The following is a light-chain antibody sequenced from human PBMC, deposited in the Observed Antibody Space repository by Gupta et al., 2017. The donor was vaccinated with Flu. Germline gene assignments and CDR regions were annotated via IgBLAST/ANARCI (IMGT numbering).Light chain of an antibody. CDR1: QSISMY. V-gene: IGKV1-39*01. Sequence: PSSLSTSVGDRITITCRTSQSISMYLNWYQQKPGKAPKVLIYATSNLQSGVPSRFSGSGSGTDFTLTISRLQPEDFATYYCQQSVSSPYTFGQGTKVEIK. J-gene: IGKJ2*01. CDR3: QQSVSSPYT. CDR2: ATS.